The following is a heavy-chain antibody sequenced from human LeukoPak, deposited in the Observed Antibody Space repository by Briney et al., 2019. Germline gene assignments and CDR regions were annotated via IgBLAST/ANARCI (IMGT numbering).Heavy chain of an antibody. D-gene: IGHD5-18*01. J-gene: IGHJ4*02. Sequence: SETLSLTCAVYGGSFSDYYWSWIRQPPGKGLEWIGEINHSGSTNYNPSLKSRVTISVDTSKNQFSLKLSSVTAADTAVYYCAREEGYSYGDFDYWGQGTLVTVSS. CDR3: AREEGYSYGDFDY. CDR2: INHSGST. V-gene: IGHV4-34*01. CDR1: GGSFSDYY.